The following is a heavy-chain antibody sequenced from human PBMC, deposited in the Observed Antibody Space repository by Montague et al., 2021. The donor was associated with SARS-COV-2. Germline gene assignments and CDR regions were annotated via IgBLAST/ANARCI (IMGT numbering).Heavy chain of an antibody. CDR1: GVSIDDNY. Sequence: SETLSLTCTVSGVSIDDNYFAWIRQPPGKGLEWIGSVSDSGTTDSNPSLRGRLTMSVDTSQNHFSMTLTPVTAADSALYFCARESSDFYPRYLGVWGRGVLTTVTS. D-gene: IGHD6-25*01. CDR3: ARESSDFYPRYLGV. J-gene: IGHJ2*01. V-gene: IGHV4-59*01. CDR2: VSDSGTT.